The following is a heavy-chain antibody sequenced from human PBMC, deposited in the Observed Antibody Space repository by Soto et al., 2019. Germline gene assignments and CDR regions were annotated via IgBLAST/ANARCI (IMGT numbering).Heavy chain of an antibody. Sequence: GGSLRLSCAASGFTFSSYAMSWVRQAPGKGLEWVSAISGSGGSTYYADSVKGRFTISRDNSKNTLYLQMNSLRAEDTAVYYCAKVGRAYCGGDCYYLFDYWGQGTLVTVSS. J-gene: IGHJ4*02. CDR3: AKVGRAYCGGDCYYLFDY. CDR1: GFTFSSYA. D-gene: IGHD2-21*02. CDR2: ISGSGGST. V-gene: IGHV3-23*01.